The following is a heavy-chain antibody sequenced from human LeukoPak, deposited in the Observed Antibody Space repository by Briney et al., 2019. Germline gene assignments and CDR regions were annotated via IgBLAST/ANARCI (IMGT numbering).Heavy chain of an antibody. D-gene: IGHD3-10*01. CDR1: GGSISSANSY. CDR2: VSTGGST. V-gene: IGHV4-61*02. Sequence: KPSQTLSLTCTVSGGSISSANSYWGWIRQPAGTGLEWIARVSTGGSTNCNPSLTSRVTISVDTSNNQFSLKLSSVPAADTVVYYCARDLSYYYNSGSYLVGYYFDYWGQGTLVTVSS. CDR3: ARDLSYYYNSGSYLVGYYFDY. J-gene: IGHJ4*02.